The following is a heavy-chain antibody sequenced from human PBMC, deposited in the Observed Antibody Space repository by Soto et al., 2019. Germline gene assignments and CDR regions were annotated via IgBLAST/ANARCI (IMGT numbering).Heavy chain of an antibody. CDR1: GFTFSSYP. CDR3: ARVRSGYYPTLDY. V-gene: IGHV3-64*04. Sequence: PGGSLRLSCSASGFTFSSYPMHWVRQAPGKGLEYVSAISSNGGSTYYADSVKGRFTISRDNSKNTLYLQMNSLRAEDTAVYYCARVRSGYYPTLDYWGQGTLVTVSS. J-gene: IGHJ4*02. CDR2: ISSNGGST. D-gene: IGHD3-22*01.